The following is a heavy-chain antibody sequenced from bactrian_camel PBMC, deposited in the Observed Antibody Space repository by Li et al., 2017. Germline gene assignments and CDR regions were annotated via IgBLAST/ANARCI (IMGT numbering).Heavy chain of an antibody. J-gene: IGHJ4*01. V-gene: IGHV3S40*01. D-gene: IGHD1*01. CDR3: AADESDPDCTLLVRGIHPNGGI. Sequence: VQLVESGGGLVQPGGSLRLSCAASGFTFSTWAMSWVRQAPGKGLEWVSTIDSVGGSTYAASVKGRFTISQDSAENTVYLQMNSLKPEDTAVYYCAADESDPDCTLLVRGIHPNGGIWGRGTQVTVS. CDR2: IDSVGGST. CDR1: GFTFSTWA.